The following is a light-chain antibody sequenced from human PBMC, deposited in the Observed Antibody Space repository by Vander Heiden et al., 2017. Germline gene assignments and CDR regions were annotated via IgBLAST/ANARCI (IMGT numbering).Light chain of an antibody. V-gene: IGKV4-1*01. CDR1: HSVFYPSNNKNY. CDR2: WAS. Sequence: SVMTQSPASLAVSLGERATTNCKSSHSVFYPSNNKNYLAWYQQKPGQPPSLLIYWASTRESGVPDRFSGSGSGTDFTLTISSLQAEDVAVYYCQQYSTTPFTFGPGTKVDI. CDR3: QQYSTTPFT. J-gene: IGKJ3*01.